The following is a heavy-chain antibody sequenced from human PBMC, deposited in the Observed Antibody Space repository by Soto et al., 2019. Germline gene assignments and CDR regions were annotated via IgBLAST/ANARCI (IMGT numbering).Heavy chain of an antibody. Sequence: PSETLSLTCTVSGGSISSGGYYWSWIRQHPGKGLEWIGYIYYSGNTYYNPSFKSRVTISVDTSKNQFSLKLSSVTAADTAVYYCARDNPELQGNYGMDVWGQGTTVTVSS. CDR1: GGSISSGGYY. CDR2: IYYSGNT. D-gene: IGHD3-10*01. CDR3: ARDNPELQGNYGMDV. V-gene: IGHV4-31*03. J-gene: IGHJ6*02.